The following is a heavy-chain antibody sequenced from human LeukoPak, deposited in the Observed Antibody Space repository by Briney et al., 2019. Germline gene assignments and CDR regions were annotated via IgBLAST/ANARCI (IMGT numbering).Heavy chain of an antibody. J-gene: IGHJ4*02. CDR1: GFTFSDYY. Sequence: GGSLRLSCAASGFTFSDYYMSWIRQAPGKGLEWVSYISSSGSTIYYADSVKGRFTISRDNAKNSLYLQMNSLRAEDTAVYYCARELIRGYSYGYVFDYWGQGTLVTVSS. V-gene: IGHV3-11*04. CDR3: ARELIRGYSYGYVFDY. CDR2: ISSSGSTI. D-gene: IGHD5-18*01.